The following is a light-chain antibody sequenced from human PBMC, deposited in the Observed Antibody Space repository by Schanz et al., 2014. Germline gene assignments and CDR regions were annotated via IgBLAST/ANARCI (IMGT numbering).Light chain of an antibody. V-gene: IGLV2-11*01. CDR3: ASYTSVTPVI. Sequence: QSALTQPRSVSGSPGQSVTISCTGTSSDVGGYNYVSWYQQHPGKAPKVMIYDVSERPSGVSNRFSGSKSGNTASLTISGLQAEDEADYYCASYTSVTPVIFGGRTKLTVL. CDR2: DVS. J-gene: IGLJ2*01. CDR1: SSDVGGYNY.